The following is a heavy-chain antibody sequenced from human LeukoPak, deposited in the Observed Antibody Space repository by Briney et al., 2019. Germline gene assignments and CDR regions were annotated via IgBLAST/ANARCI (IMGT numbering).Heavy chain of an antibody. Sequence: SETLSLTCAVYGGSFSGYYWSWIRQPPGKGLEWIGEINHSGSTNYNPSLKSRVTISVDTSKNQFSLKLSSVTAADTAVYYCARRASVRGLPTGPRAFDIWGQGTMVTVSS. CDR2: INHSGST. CDR3: ARRASVRGLPTGPRAFDI. J-gene: IGHJ3*02. CDR1: GGSFSGYY. V-gene: IGHV4-34*01.